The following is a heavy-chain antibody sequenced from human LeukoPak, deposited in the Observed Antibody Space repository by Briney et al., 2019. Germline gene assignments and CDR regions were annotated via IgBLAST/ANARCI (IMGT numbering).Heavy chain of an antibody. D-gene: IGHD3-10*01. Sequence: SETLSLTCAVYGGSFSGYYWSWIRQPPGKGLEWIGEINHSGCTNYNPSLKSRVTISVDTSKNQFSLKLSSVTAADTAVYYCAMGSITMVRGVTNTHYYYYGMDVWGHGTTVTVSS. J-gene: IGHJ6*02. V-gene: IGHV4-34*01. CDR1: GGSFSGYY. CDR2: INHSGCT. CDR3: AMGSITMVRGVTNTHYYYYGMDV.